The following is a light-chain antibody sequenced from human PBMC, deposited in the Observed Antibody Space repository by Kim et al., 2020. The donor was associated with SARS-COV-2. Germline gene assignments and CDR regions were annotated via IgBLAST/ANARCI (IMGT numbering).Light chain of an antibody. CDR1: QTVSSN. V-gene: IGKV3-15*01. Sequence: EIVMTQSPATLSVSPGDGATLSCRASQTVSSNLAWYQQKPGQAPRLLVYGASTRATGIPARFSGSGSETEFTLTISSLQSEDFAVYYCQQYITWPLTFGGGTKVEI. CDR2: GAS. CDR3: QQYITWPLT. J-gene: IGKJ4*01.